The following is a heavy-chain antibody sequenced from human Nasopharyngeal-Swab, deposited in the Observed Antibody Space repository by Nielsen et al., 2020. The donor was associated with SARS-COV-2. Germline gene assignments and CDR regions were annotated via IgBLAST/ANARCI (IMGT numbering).Heavy chain of an antibody. CDR2: INAGNGNT. CDR3: ARDLGYSGYDWGY. D-gene: IGHD5-12*01. J-gene: IGHJ4*02. Sequence: WVRQAPGQGLEWMGWINAGNGNTKYSQKFQGRVTITRDTSASTAYMELSRLRSDDTAVYYCARDLGYSGYDWGYWGQGTLVTVSS. V-gene: IGHV1-3*01.